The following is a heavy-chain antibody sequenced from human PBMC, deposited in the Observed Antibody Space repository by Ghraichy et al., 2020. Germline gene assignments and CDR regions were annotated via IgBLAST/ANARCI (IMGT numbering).Heavy chain of an antibody. CDR1: GFTFSAYS. Sequence: SCVGSGFTFSAYSMNWVRQSPGKGLEWVSYITSSSRTTSYADSVKGRFTISRDNAQNSLYLQMNSLRDEDTAVYYCARGSKVVRFFFYDGMDVWGQGTTVTVSS. D-gene: IGHD4-23*01. V-gene: IGHV3-48*02. J-gene: IGHJ6*02. CDR2: ITSSSRTT. CDR3: ARGSKVVRFFFYDGMDV.